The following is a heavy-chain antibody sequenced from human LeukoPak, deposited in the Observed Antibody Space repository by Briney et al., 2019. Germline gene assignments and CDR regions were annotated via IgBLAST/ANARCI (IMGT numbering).Heavy chain of an antibody. CDR1: GGSISSYY. CDR3: ARSAFLVTAPGLYYFDY. J-gene: IGHJ4*02. V-gene: IGHV4-4*07. D-gene: IGHD6-13*01. CDR2: IYNSGST. Sequence: PSETLSLTCTVSGGSISSYYWSWIRQPAGKGLEWIGHIYNSGSTNYNPSLKGRVTMSVATSKNQFSLHLSSVTAADTAVYYSARSAFLVTAPGLYYFDYWGQGTLVAVSS.